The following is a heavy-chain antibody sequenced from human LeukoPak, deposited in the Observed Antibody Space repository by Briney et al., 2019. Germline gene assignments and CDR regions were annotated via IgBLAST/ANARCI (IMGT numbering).Heavy chain of an antibody. CDR1: GFTFSSYG. J-gene: IGHJ6*02. D-gene: IGHD3-16*01. Sequence: GGSLRLSCAASGFTFSSYGMHWVRQAPGKGLEWVAVIWYDGSNKYYADSVKGRFTISRDNSKNTLYLQMNSLRAEDTAVYYCARGGWGKYYYYYYDMDVWGQGTTVTVSS. CDR3: ARGGWGKYYYYYYDMDV. CDR2: IWYDGSNK. V-gene: IGHV3-33*01.